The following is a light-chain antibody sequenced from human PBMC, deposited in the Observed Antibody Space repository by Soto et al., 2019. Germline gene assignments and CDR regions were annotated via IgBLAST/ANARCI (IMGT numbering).Light chain of an antibody. Sequence: EIVLTQSPGTLSLSPGERATLSCRASQSVSSSYLAWYQQKPGQAPRLLIYGASSRATGIPDRFSGSGSGTDFTLTISRLEPVDFAVYYCQQYSSPSWTFGQGNKVDIK. CDR1: QSVSSSY. CDR3: QQYSSPSWT. V-gene: IGKV3-20*01. J-gene: IGKJ1*01. CDR2: GAS.